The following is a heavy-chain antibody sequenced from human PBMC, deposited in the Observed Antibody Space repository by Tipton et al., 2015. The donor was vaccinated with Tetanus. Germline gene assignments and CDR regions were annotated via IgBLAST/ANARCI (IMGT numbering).Heavy chain of an antibody. CDR1: GYIFNNYW. Sequence: QLVQSGGEVKKPGESLKISCKGSGYIFNNYWIGWVRQKPGKGLEWMGIIYPGDSATRYSPSFQGQVTISVDKSINTPYLQWSSLKASDTSMFYCARAHCTDGVCNFDFWGQGALVTVAS. J-gene: IGHJ4*02. V-gene: IGHV5-51*01. D-gene: IGHD2-8*01. CDR3: ARAHCTDGVCNFDF. CDR2: IYPGDSAT.